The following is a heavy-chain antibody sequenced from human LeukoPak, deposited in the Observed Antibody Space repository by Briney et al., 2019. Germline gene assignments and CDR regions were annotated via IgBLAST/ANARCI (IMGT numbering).Heavy chain of an antibody. Sequence: ASVKVSCKASGYTFTSYDINGVRQATGQGLEWMGWMNRNSGNTGYAQKFQGSVTMTRNTSISTAYMELSSLRSEDTAVYYCASGPFGSDYWGQGTLVPVSS. CDR2: MNRNSGNT. CDR1: GYTFTSYD. CDR3: ASGPFGSDY. J-gene: IGHJ4*02. D-gene: IGHD3-16*01. V-gene: IGHV1-8*01.